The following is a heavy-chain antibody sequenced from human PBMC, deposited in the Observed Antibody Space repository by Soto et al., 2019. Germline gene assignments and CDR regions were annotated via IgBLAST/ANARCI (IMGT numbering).Heavy chain of an antibody. Sequence: PVGSLRLSCAASGFTFDDYAMHWVRQAPGKGLEWVSGISWNSGSIGYADSVKGRFTISRDNAKNSLYLQMNSLSAEDTALYYCAKDRGIAAPGGSYYYYYGMDVWGQRTTVTVSS. CDR2: ISWNSGSI. CDR3: AKDRGIAAPGGSYYYYYGMDV. CDR1: GFTFDDYA. D-gene: IGHD6-13*01. V-gene: IGHV3-9*01. J-gene: IGHJ6*02.